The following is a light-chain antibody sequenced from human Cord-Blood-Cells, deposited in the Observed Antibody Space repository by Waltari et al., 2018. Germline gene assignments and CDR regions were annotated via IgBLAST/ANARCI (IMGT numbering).Light chain of an antibody. V-gene: IGLV2-14*03. Sequence: QSALTQPASVSGSPGQSITISCPGTSSDVGGYNYVSWYQQHPGKATKLMIYDGSNRPSGVSNRFAGSKSGNTASLTISGLQAEDEADYYCSSYTSSSTWVFGGGTKLTVL. CDR2: DGS. CDR1: SSDVGGYNY. J-gene: IGLJ3*02. CDR3: SSYTSSSTWV.